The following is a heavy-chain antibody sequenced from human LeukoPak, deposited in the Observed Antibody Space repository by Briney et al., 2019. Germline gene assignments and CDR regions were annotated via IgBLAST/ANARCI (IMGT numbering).Heavy chain of an antibody. CDR2: MTDSETT. CDR1: GVSITTHY. J-gene: IGHJ4*02. CDR3: ATIKSGYPFGYFDF. D-gene: IGHD5-18*01. Sequence: SETLSLTCTDTGVSITTHYWSWLRQPPGKELEWIAYMTDSETTKNNPSLKSRVTLSADTSKNQFSLSLSSVTEADTAVYFCATIKSGYPFGYFDFWGQGILVTVSS. V-gene: IGHV4-59*11.